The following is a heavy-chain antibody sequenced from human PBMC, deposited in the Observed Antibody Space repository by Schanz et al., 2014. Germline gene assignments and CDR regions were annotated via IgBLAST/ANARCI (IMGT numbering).Heavy chain of an antibody. CDR2: LYAGGAT. J-gene: IGHJ5*02. CDR3: AKSRSWYVWLDP. V-gene: IGHV3-66*01. CDR1: GFSVSSTY. Sequence: VQLVESGGGLVQPGGSLRLSCAASGFSVSSTYVTWVRQAPGKGLEWVSVLYAGGATKYANSVKDRFTISRDNSKNTVYLQMNSLRADDTAVYYCAKSRSWYVWLDPWGQGTLVTVSS. D-gene: IGHD3-10*01.